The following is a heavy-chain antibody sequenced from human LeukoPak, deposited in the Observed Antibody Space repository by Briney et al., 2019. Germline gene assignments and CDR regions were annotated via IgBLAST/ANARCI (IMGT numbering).Heavy chain of an antibody. D-gene: IGHD4-17*01. Sequence: SETLSLTCAVYGGSFSGYYWSWIRQPPGKGLEWIGEINHSGSTNYNPSLKSRVTISVDASKNQFSLKLSSVTAADTAVYYCASADYGGKNFDYWGQGTLVTVSS. V-gene: IGHV4-34*01. J-gene: IGHJ4*02. CDR2: INHSGST. CDR1: GGSFSGYY. CDR3: ASADYGGKNFDY.